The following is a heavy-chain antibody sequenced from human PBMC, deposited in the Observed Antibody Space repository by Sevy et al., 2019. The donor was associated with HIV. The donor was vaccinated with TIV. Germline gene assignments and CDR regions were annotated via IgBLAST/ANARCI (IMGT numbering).Heavy chain of an antibody. CDR2: INPNSGGT. J-gene: IGHJ6*02. CDR3: AVGKQYDFWSGRSGYYYYGMDV. Sequence: ASVKVSCKASGYTFTGYYMHWVRQAPGQGLEWMGRINPNSGGTNYAQKFQGRVTMTRDTSISTAYMELSRLRSDDTAVYYCAVGKQYDFWSGRSGYYYYGMDVRGQGTTVTVSS. CDR1: GYTFTGYY. D-gene: IGHD3-3*01. V-gene: IGHV1-2*06.